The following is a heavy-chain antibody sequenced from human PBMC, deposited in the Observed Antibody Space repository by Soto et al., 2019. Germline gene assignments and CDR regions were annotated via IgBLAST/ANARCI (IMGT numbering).Heavy chain of an antibody. Sequence: GGSLRLSCAASGFTFSSYGMHWVRQAPGKGLEWVAVISYDGSNKYYADSVKGRFTISRDNSKNTLYLQMNSLRAEDTAVYYCAKDQIFGSSTHWYFDLWGRGTLVTVSS. J-gene: IGHJ2*01. CDR3: AKDQIFGSSTHWYFDL. D-gene: IGHD6-13*01. CDR2: ISYDGSNK. CDR1: GFTFSSYG. V-gene: IGHV3-30*18.